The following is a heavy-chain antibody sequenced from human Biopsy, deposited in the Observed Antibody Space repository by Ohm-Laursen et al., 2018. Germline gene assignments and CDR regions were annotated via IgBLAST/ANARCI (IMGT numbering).Heavy chain of an antibody. CDR2: ISASSTYI. Sequence: SLRLSCTASGVALSGYAMNWVRQAPGKGLEWVSSISASSTYIHYADSVKGRFTTSRDNSKNTLYLQMNNLRAEDTAVFYCAKDLRNNNWGVENWGQGTLVTVSS. CDR3: AKDLRNNNWGVEN. J-gene: IGHJ4*02. D-gene: IGHD7-27*01. V-gene: IGHV3-21*01. CDR1: GVALSGYA.